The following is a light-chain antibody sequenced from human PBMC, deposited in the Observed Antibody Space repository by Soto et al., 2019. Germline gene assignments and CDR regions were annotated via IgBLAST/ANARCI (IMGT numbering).Light chain of an antibody. Sequence: EIVLTQSPVTLSLSPGERATLSCRASESISHYLAWYQQKPGQAPRLLIYDISNRATDVPARFSGSASGTDFTLTISSLEPEDFAVYYCQQRGTWPLTFGGGTRVEIK. V-gene: IGKV3-11*01. CDR1: ESISHY. J-gene: IGKJ4*01. CDR3: QQRGTWPLT. CDR2: DIS.